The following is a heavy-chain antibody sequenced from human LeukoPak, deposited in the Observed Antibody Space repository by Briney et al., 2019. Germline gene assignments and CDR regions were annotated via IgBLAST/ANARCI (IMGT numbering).Heavy chain of an antibody. Sequence: GASVKVSCKASGGTFSIYAISWVRQVPGQGLEWMGGIIPIFGVVNYAQKFQGRVTITADESTSTRYMELSSLRPEATAVYYCASAPYQLLCRYSGPGNLVTASS. V-gene: IGHV1-69*01. CDR2: IIPIFGVV. CDR3: ASAPYQLLCRY. J-gene: IGHJ4*02. D-gene: IGHD2-2*01. CDR1: GGTFSIYA.